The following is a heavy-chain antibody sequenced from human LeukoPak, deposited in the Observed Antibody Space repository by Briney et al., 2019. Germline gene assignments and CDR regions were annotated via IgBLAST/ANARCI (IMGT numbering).Heavy chain of an antibody. D-gene: IGHD3-22*01. CDR1: GFTFSTYA. CDR3: AKDGYNYDSSGHFDY. Sequence: GGSLRLSYAASGFTFSTYAMHWVRQPPGKGLEWVSAISGSGGATYHADADSVKGRFIISRDNSKNTLYLQINSLRVEDTAVYYCAKDGYNYDSSGHFDYWGQGTPVTVSS. J-gene: IGHJ4*02. CDR2: ISGSGGAT. V-gene: IGHV3-23*01.